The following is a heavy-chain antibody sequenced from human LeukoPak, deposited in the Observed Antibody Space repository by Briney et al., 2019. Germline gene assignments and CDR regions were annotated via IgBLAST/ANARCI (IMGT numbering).Heavy chain of an antibody. J-gene: IGHJ4*02. Sequence: SETLSLTCTVSGGSISSYYWSWIRQPPGKGLEWIGYIYYSGSTNYNPSLKSRVTISVDTSKNQFSLKLSSVTAADTAVYYCARREAAAGYFDYWGQGTLVTVSS. CDR3: ARREAAAGYFDY. CDR1: GGSISSYY. CDR2: IYYSGST. D-gene: IGHD6-13*01. V-gene: IGHV4-59*08.